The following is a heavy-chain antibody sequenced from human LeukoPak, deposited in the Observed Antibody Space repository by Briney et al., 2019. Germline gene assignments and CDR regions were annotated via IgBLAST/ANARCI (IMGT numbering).Heavy chain of an antibody. D-gene: IGHD4-11*01. V-gene: IGHV4-59*01. CDR1: GGSISSYY. CDR3: ARGDYTWVGFDP. CDR2: IYYSGST. Sequence: SETLSLTCTVSGGSISSYYWSWIRQPPGKGLEWIGYIYYSGSTNYNPSLTSRVTISVDTSKNQFSLKLSSVTAADTAVYYCARGDYTWVGFDPWGQGTLVTVSS. J-gene: IGHJ5*02.